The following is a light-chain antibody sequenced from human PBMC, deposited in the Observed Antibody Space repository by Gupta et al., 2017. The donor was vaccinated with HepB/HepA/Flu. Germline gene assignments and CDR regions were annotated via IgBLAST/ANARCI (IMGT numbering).Light chain of an antibody. J-gene: IGKJ1*01. CDR1: LSISTW. CDR3: QQYNGFSTWT. CDR2: QAS. Sequence: DTQMTQSPSTLSASVGDRVTITCRASLSISTWLAWYQQKPGEAPKLLIYQASTLVSGVPSRFSGSGSGTQFTLTISGLQPYDFATYYCQQYNGFSTWTFGQGTKVEIK. V-gene: IGKV1-5*03.